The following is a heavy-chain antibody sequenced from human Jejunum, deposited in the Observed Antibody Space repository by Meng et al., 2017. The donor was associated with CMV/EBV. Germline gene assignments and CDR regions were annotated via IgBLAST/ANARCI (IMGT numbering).Heavy chain of an antibody. CDR1: GFTFSNYA. V-gene: IGHV3-23*01. D-gene: IGHD2-15*01. CDR2: VSGSGGNT. CDR3: ANWPSGGNPYLSS. J-gene: IGHJ5*02. Sequence: SGFTFSNYAMSGVRQAPGKGLEWLSTVSGSGGNTYYADSDSVKGRFTISRDNSKNTLFLQMNSLRAEDTAVYYCANWPSGGNPYLSSWGQGTLVTVSS.